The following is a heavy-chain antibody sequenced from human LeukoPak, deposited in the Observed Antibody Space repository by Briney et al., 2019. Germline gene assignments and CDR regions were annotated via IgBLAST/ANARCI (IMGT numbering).Heavy chain of an antibody. CDR3: ARNGYCSTTSCFPLHY. D-gene: IGHD2-2*01. CDR1: GYTFTGFY. J-gene: IGHJ4*02. CDR2: INPTSGGT. V-gene: IGHV1-2*02. Sequence: ASVKVSCKASGYTFTGFYIHWIRQAPGHGLEWMGWINPTSGGTNYALKFQGRVTMTRDTSIRTAYMELNRLRSDGTAMYYCARNGYCSTTSCFPLHYWGQGTLVTVSS.